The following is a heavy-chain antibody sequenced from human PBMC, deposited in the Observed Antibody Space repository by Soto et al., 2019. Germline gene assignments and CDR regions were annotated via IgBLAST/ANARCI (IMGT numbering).Heavy chain of an antibody. J-gene: IGHJ4*02. CDR1: GGSISPYY. D-gene: IGHD6-13*01. CDR2: IYYSGST. Sequence: PSETLSLTCTVSGGSISPYYWSWIRQPPGKGLEWVGYIYYSGSTNYNPSLKSRVTISVDTSKNQFSLKLSSVTAADTAVYYCARTYSSSWSPFDYWGQGTLVTVSS. V-gene: IGHV4-59*12. CDR3: ARTYSSSWSPFDY.